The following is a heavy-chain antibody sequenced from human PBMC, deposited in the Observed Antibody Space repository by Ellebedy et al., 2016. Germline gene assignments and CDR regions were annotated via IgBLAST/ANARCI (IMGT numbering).Heavy chain of an antibody. CDR3: AADSQVSVTGIDGP. V-gene: IGHV1-58*01. Sequence: SVKVSCXASGLTTTNSLVQWVRQARGERLDWIGWIALGSGNTHYAQKVQDRVVMTRDEPTNTSYMALGSRGSEDTAIYYCAADSQVSVTGIDGPWGRGTLVTVSS. CDR1: GLTTTNSL. J-gene: IGHJ5*02. D-gene: IGHD2-21*02. CDR2: IALGSGNT.